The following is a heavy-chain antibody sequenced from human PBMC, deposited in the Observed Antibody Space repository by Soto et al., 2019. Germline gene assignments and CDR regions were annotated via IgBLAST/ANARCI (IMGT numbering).Heavy chain of an antibody. Sequence: GGSLRLSCAASGFNFSSYSMNWVRQAPGKGLEWVSSISSSSSYIYYADSVKGRFTISRDNSKNTLYLQMNSLRAEDTAVYYCARDLYPGVRSVSYYYYYGMDVWGQGTTVTVSS. J-gene: IGHJ6*02. D-gene: IGHD3-10*01. CDR2: ISSSSSYI. CDR3: ARDLYPGVRSVSYYYYYGMDV. CDR1: GFNFSSYS. V-gene: IGHV3-21*01.